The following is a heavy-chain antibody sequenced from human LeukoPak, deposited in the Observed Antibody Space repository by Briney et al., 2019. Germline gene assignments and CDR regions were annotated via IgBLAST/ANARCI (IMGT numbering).Heavy chain of an antibody. V-gene: IGHV4-4*02. J-gene: IGHJ4*02. CDR3: ARKHRGALDY. Sequence: SETLSLTCGVSGGSISSTNWWTWVRQPPGEGLEWIGEIYHSGSTNYNPSLKSRVTISVDKSKNQFSLKLSSVTAADTAVYYCARKHRGALDYWGQGTLVTVSS. CDR1: GGSISSTNW. CDR2: IYHSGST. D-gene: IGHD3-10*01.